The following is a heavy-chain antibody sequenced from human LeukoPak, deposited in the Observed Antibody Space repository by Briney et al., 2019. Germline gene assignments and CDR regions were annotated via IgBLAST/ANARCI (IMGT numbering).Heavy chain of an antibody. CDR2: IYYSGST. D-gene: IGHD3-3*01. CDR3: ARVEDFWSGYSRH. Sequence: SETLSLTCTVSGGSISSGDYYWSWIRQPPGKGLEWIGYIYYSGSTYYNPSLKSRVTVSVDTSKNQFSLKLSSVTAADTAVYYCARVEDFWSGYSRHWGLGTLVTVSS. V-gene: IGHV4-30-4*08. CDR1: GGSISSGDYY. J-gene: IGHJ4*02.